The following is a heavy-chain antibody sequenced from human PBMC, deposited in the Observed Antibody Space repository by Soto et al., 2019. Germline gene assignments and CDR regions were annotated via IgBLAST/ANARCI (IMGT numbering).Heavy chain of an antibody. CDR3: AGWGGNDYNY. CDR1: GFTFTDFY. D-gene: IGHD4-4*01. J-gene: IGHJ4*02. CDR2: IRPDGTET. Sequence: EVQLVQSGGGLVQPGGSLRLSCVGSGFTFTDFYMNWVRQAPGKGLEWVSNIRPDGTETNYVESVRGRFTTSRDNAKNSLFLQLNSLRADDTALYYFAGWGGNDYNYWGQGILVTVSS. V-gene: IGHV3-7*03.